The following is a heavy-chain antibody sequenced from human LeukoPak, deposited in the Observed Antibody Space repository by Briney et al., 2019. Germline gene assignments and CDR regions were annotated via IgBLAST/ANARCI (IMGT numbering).Heavy chain of an antibody. CDR1: GYTFTSYD. V-gene: IGHV1-8*01. J-gene: IGHJ5*02. Sequence: ASVKVSCKASGYTFTSYDINWVRQATGQGLEWMGWMNPNSGNTGYAQKFQGRVTMTRNTSISTAYMELSSLRSEDTAVYYCARWRIEADRFDPWGQGTLVTVSS. D-gene: IGHD6-13*01. CDR2: MNPNSGNT. CDR3: ARWRIEADRFDP.